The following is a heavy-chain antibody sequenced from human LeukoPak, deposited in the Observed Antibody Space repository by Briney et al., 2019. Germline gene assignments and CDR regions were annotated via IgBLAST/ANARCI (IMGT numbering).Heavy chain of an antibody. D-gene: IGHD2-15*01. CDR1: GFTFSSYS. Sequence: GGSLRLSCAASGFTFSSYSMNWVRQAPGKGLEWVSYISSSSSTIYYADSVKGRFTISRDNAKNSLYLQMNSLRAEDTAVYYCARDHPYCSGSSCLGDYWGQGTLVTVSS. V-gene: IGHV3-48*04. J-gene: IGHJ4*02. CDR3: ARDHPYCSGSSCLGDY. CDR2: ISSSSSTI.